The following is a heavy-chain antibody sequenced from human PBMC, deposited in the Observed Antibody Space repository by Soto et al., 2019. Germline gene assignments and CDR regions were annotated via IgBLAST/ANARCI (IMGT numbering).Heavy chain of an antibody. Sequence: GGSLRLSCAAAGFTFSDYEMNWVRQAPGKGLEWVSYISRSGSPIYYADSVMGRFTISRDNAKNSLYLQMNSLRAEDTAVYYCARGMGLQYQLLTWSVFDPRGQGTLVTVSS. J-gene: IGHJ5*02. CDR1: GFTFSDYE. CDR3: ARGMGLQYQLLTWSVFDP. V-gene: IGHV3-48*03. D-gene: IGHD2-2*01. CDR2: ISRSGSPI.